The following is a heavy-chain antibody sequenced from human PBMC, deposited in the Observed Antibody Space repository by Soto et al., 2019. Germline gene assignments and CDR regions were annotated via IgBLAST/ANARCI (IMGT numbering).Heavy chain of an antibody. D-gene: IGHD4-17*01. Sequence: SETLSLTCTVSGGSISSYYWSWIRQPPGKGLEWIGYIYYSGSTNYNPSLKSRVTISVDTSKNQFSLKLSSVTAADTAVYYCARGQRMTTVTIRLNYYYGVDVWGQGTTVTVSS. CDR1: GGSISSYY. CDR3: ARGQRMTTVTIRLNYYYGVDV. V-gene: IGHV4-59*01. J-gene: IGHJ6*02. CDR2: IYYSGST.